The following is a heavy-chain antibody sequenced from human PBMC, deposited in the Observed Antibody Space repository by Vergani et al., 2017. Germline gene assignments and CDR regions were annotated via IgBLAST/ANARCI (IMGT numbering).Heavy chain of an antibody. CDR1: GYSFTSYW. CDR2: IYPGDSDT. V-gene: IGHV5-51*01. D-gene: IGHD6-13*01. J-gene: IGHJ2*01. CDR3: ARPGAAGRWYFDL. Sequence: EVQLVQSGAEVKKPGESLKISCKGSGYSFTSYWIGWVRQMPGKGLECMGIIYPGDSDTRYSPAVQGQVTISADKSISTAYLPWSGLKASDTSMYYCARPGAAGRWYFDLWGRGTLVTVSS.